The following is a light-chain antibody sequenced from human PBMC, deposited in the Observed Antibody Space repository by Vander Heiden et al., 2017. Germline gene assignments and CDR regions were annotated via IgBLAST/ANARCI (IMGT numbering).Light chain of an antibody. CDR3: QQRSNWPPLT. V-gene: IGKV3-11*01. Sequence: EIVLTQPPATLSLSPGERATLPCRASQSVSSYLAWYQQKPGQAPRLLIYDASNRATGIPARFSGSGSGTDFTLTISSLEPEDFAVYYCQQRSNWPPLTFGGGTKVEIK. CDR2: DAS. J-gene: IGKJ4*01. CDR1: QSVSSY.